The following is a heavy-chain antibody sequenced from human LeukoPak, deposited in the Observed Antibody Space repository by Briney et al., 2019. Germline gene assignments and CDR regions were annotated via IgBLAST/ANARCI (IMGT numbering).Heavy chain of an antibody. CDR1: GGSFNGYY. D-gene: IGHD5-12*01. V-gene: IGHV4-34*01. CDR3: ARHPKSGYTGYESDY. J-gene: IGHJ4*02. Sequence: SETLSLTCGVSGGSFNGYYWGWIRQSPGKGLEWIGDINDSGTSNYNPSFKSRVTISVDKSISTAYLQWSRLEASDTAVFYCARHPKSGYTGYESDYWGQGTLVTVSS. CDR2: INDSGTS.